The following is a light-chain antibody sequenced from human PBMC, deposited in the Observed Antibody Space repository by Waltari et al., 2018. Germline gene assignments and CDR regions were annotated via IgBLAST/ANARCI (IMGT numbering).Light chain of an antibody. J-gene: IGKJ1*01. CDR3: QQYYSTPQA. Sequence: ILLTRSPNSLAGSLGGGATINCKSSRSVLYSSNNKNYLAWYQQKPGQPPRLLIYWASTRESGVPDRFSGSGSGTDFTLTISSLQAEDVALYYCQQYYSTPQAFGQGTKVEI. CDR2: WAS. CDR1: RSVLYSSNNKNY. V-gene: IGKV4-1*01.